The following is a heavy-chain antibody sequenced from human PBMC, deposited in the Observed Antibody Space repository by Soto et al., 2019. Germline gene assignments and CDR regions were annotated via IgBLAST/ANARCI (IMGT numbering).Heavy chain of an antibody. V-gene: IGHV1-18*01. J-gene: IGHJ6*03. CDR3: ARVGTDIVVVPAARSNYYYYYYMDV. CDR2: ISAYNGNT. D-gene: IGHD2-2*01. CDR1: GYTFTSYG. Sequence: QVQLVQSGAEVKKPRASVKVSCKASGYTFTSYGISWVRQAPGQGLEWMGWISAYNGNTNYAQKLQGRVTMTTDTSTSTAYMELRSLRSDDTAVYYCARVGTDIVVVPAARSNYYYYYYMDVWGKGTTVTVSS.